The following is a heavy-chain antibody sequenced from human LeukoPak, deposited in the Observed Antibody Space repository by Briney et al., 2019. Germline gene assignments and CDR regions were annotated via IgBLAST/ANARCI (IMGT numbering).Heavy chain of an antibody. CDR3: ARLGPYYDFWSGYLPVDY. J-gene: IGHJ4*02. CDR1: GDSISNNNYY. Sequence: SETLSLTCSVSGDSISNNNYYWGWIRQPPGKGLEWIGSIYYSGSTYYNPSLRSRVAISVDTSKNQFSLKLSSVTAADTAVYYCARLGPYYDFWSGYLPVDYWGQGTLVTVSS. V-gene: IGHV4-39*01. CDR2: IYYSGST. D-gene: IGHD3-3*01.